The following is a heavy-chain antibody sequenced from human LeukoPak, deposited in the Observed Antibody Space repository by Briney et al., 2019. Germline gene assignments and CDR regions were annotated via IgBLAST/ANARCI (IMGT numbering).Heavy chain of an antibody. V-gene: IGHV3-21*01. J-gene: IGHJ4*02. CDR1: GFTFSSYS. D-gene: IGHD3-9*01. CDR2: ISSSSSYI. Sequence: GGSLRLSCAASGFTFSSYSMNWVRQAPGKGLEWVSSISSSSSYIYYADSVKGRFTISRDNAKNSLYLQMNSLRAEDTAVYYCAREADYDILTGTFDYWGQGTLVTVSS. CDR3: AREADYDILTGTFDY.